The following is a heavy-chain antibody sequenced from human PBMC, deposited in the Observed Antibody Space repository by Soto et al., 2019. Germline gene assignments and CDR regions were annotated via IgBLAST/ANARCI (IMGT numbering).Heavy chain of an antibody. D-gene: IGHD3-3*01. Sequence: GGSLRLSCAASGFIFSDYYMTWIRQAPGKGLEWISYISTSGSTINYADSVKGRFTISRDNARNSLYLQMNSLRAEDTAVYYCARGNTKYFDFWSGAYWGQGSLVTVSS. V-gene: IGHV3-11*01. CDR2: ISTSGSTI. CDR3: ARGNTKYFDFWSGAY. CDR1: GFIFSDYY. J-gene: IGHJ4*02.